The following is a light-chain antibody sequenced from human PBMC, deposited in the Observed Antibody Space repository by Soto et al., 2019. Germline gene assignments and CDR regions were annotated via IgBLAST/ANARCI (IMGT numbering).Light chain of an antibody. CDR3: ASWDDRLNGVV. CDR2: TNN. J-gene: IGLJ2*01. CDR1: NSNIGDNT. Sequence: QSVLTQPPSASGTPGQRITISGSGSNSNIGDNTVNWFQQLPGAAPRLLISTNNQRPSGVPDRFSGSKSGTSGSLAISGLQSEDEADYYCASWDDRLNGVVFGGGTKLTVL. V-gene: IGLV1-44*01.